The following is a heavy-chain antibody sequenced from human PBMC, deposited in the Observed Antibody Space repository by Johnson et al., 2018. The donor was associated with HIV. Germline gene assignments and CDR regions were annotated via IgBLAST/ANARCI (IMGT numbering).Heavy chain of an antibody. V-gene: IGHV3-66*01. J-gene: IGHJ3*01. Sequence: VQLVESGGGLVQPGGSLRLSCAASGFTVSSNYMSWVRQAPGKGLEWVSLIYSDGSTYYADSVKGRFTISRDNSKNMGYLQMNSLRAEDTAVYYCAKERGISGGFDFWGQGTRVTVSS. D-gene: IGHD2-15*01. CDR3: AKERGISGGFDF. CDR2: IYSDGST. CDR1: GFTVSSNY.